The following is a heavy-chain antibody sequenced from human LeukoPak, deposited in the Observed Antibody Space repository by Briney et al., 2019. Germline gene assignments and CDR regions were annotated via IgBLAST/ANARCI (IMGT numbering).Heavy chain of an antibody. CDR1: GGSFSGYY. V-gene: IGHV4-34*01. CDR2: INHSGST. CDR3: ARVGPYTYPDY. Sequence: SGTLSLTCAVYGGSFSGYYWSWIRQPPGKGLEWIGEINHSGSTNYNPSLKSRVTISVDTSKNQFSLKLSSVTAADTAVYYCARVGPYTYPDYWGQGTLVTVPS. J-gene: IGHJ4*02. D-gene: IGHD3-16*01.